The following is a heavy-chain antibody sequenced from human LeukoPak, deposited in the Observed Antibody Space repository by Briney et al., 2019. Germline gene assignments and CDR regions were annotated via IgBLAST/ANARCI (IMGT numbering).Heavy chain of an antibody. Sequence: GGSLRLSCAASGFTSSDYGMHWVRQAPGKGLEWVAFIRHDASNTYYADSVKGRFTISRDNAKNSLYLQMNSLRAEDTAVYYCARDRIAAAGPHDYWGQGTLVTVSS. CDR2: IRHDASNT. V-gene: IGHV3-30*02. J-gene: IGHJ4*02. CDR3: ARDRIAAAGPHDY. D-gene: IGHD6-13*01. CDR1: GFTSSDYG.